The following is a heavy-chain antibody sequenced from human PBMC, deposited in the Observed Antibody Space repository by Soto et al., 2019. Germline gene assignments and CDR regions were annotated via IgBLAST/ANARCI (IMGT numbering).Heavy chain of an antibody. CDR3: ARGGKSVVDATRGAFDI. Sequence: SETLSLTCAVYGGSFSGYYWSWIRQPPGKGLEWIGEINHSGSTNYNPSLKSRVTISVDTSKNQFSLKLSSVTAADTAVYYCARGGKSVVDATRGAFDIWGQGTMVTVSS. CDR2: INHSGST. CDR1: GGSFSGYY. V-gene: IGHV4-34*01. J-gene: IGHJ3*02. D-gene: IGHD2-15*01.